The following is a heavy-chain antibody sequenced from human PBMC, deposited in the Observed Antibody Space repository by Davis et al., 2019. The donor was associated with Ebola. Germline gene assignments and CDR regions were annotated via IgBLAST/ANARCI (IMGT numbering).Heavy chain of an antibody. CDR3: AREVVGATTRRFDY. J-gene: IGHJ4*02. V-gene: IGHV1-8*01. CDR1: GYIFTSYD. Sequence: AASVKVSCKASGYIFTSYDINWVRQATGQGLEWMGWMNPNSGNTGYARKFQDRVTMTRDTSMNTAYMELSSLRSEDTAVYYCAREVVGATTRRFDYWAREPWSPSPQ. D-gene: IGHD1-26*01. CDR2: MNPNSGNT.